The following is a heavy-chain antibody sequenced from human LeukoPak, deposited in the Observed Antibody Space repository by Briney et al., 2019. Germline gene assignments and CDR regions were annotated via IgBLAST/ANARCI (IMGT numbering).Heavy chain of an antibody. CDR2: ISGSGGST. D-gene: IGHD3-10*01. CDR1: GFTFSSYA. J-gene: IGHJ4*02. Sequence: GGSLRLSCAASGFTFSSYAMSWVRQAPGKGLEWVSAISGSGGSTYYADSVKGRFTISRDNSKNTLYLQMNSLRAEDTAVYYCARNTNLWFGELPPYWGQGTLVTVSS. CDR3: ARNTNLWFGELPPY. V-gene: IGHV3-23*01.